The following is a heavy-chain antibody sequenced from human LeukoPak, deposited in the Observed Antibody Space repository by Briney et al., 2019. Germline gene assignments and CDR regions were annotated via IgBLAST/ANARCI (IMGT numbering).Heavy chain of an antibody. CDR3: AKLSVEILIGYYPYYFDH. CDR2: ISGSGGST. V-gene: IGHV3-23*01. CDR1: GFTFSSYA. D-gene: IGHD3-9*01. Sequence: GGSLRLSCAASGFTFSSYAMSWVRQAPGKGLEWVSAISGSGGSTYYADSVKGRFTISRDNSKNTLYLQMNSLRAEDTAVYYCAKLSVEILIGYYPYYFDHWGQGTLVTVSS. J-gene: IGHJ4*02.